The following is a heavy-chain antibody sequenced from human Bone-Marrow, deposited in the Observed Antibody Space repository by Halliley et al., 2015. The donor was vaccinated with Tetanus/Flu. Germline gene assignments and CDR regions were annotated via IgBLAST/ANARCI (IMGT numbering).Heavy chain of an antibody. CDR2: VSYDGNEK. V-gene: IGHV3-30*18. CDR3: AKDPHRETYYYDKSGYY. Sequence: LVSYDGNEKDYGDSVKGRFTISRDNSKNTLYLQMNSLGVEDTAVYYCAKDPHRETYYYDKSGYYWGQGTLVTVSS. D-gene: IGHD3-22*01. J-gene: IGHJ4*02.